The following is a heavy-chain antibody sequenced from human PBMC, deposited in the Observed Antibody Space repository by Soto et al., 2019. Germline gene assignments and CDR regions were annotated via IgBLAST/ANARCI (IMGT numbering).Heavy chain of an antibody. CDR3: ARGAFGGFWSGNGVDY. J-gene: IGHJ4*02. Sequence: SETLSLTCAVYGGSFSGYYWSWIRQPPGKGLEWIGEINHSGSTNYNPSLKSRVTISVDTSKNQFSLKLSSVTAADTAVYYCARGAFGGFWSGNGVDYWGQGTLVTVSS. D-gene: IGHD3-3*01. V-gene: IGHV4-34*01. CDR1: GGSFSGYY. CDR2: INHSGST.